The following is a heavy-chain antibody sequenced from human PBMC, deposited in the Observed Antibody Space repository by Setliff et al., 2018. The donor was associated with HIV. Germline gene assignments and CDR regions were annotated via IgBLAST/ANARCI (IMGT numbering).Heavy chain of an antibody. D-gene: IGHD3-3*01. Sequence: ASVKVSCKASGYTFTGYYMHWVRQAPGQGLEWMGWINPNSGGTNYAQKFQGRVTMTRGTSISTAYMELSRLRSDDTAVYYCARLIKHYDFWSGYYGAYYYYMDVWGTGTTVTVSS. J-gene: IGHJ6*03. V-gene: IGHV1-2*02. CDR3: ARLIKHYDFWSGYYGAYYYYMDV. CDR2: INPNSGGT. CDR1: GYTFTGYY.